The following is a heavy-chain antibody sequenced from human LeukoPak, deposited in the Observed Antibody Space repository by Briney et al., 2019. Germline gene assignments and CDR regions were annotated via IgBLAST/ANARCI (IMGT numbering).Heavy chain of an antibody. J-gene: IGHJ4*02. Sequence: GGSLRLSCAASAFRFSSFAMTWVRQAPGKGLEWVSGIHGNGETTYYADSVMGRFSISRDNSKNTVYLQMNNLRAEDTARYYCAKPHDSGWWMFDYWGQGTLVTVSS. D-gene: IGHD6-13*01. CDR3: AKPHDSGWWMFDY. V-gene: IGHV3-23*01. CDR2: IHGNGETT. CDR1: AFRFSSFA.